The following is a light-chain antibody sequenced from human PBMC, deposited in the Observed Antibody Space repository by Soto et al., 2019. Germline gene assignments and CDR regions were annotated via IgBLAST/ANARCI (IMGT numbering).Light chain of an antibody. J-gene: IGKJ1*01. CDR1: QSISSW. CDR3: QQYDSYSWT. Sequence: DIQMTQSPSTLSASVGDRVTITCRASQSISSWLAWYQQKPGKAPKLLIYDSSSLQSGVPSTFSGSGSGTEFTLTITSLQPDDFATYSCQQYDSYSWTFGQGTKVEIK. V-gene: IGKV1-5*01. CDR2: DSS.